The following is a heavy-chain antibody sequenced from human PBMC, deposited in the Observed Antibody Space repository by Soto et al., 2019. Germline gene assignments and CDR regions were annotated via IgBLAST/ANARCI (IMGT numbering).Heavy chain of an antibody. CDR3: AKDEVLGYDLNDDY. CDR2: ISYDGSNK. J-gene: IGHJ4*02. Sequence: GGSLRLSCAASGFTFSSYGMHWVRQAPGKGLEWVAVISYDGSNKYYADSVKGRFTISRDNSKNTLYLQMNSLRAEDTAVYYCAKDEVLGYDLNDDYWGQGTLVTVSS. CDR1: GFTFSSYG. D-gene: IGHD5-12*01. V-gene: IGHV3-30*18.